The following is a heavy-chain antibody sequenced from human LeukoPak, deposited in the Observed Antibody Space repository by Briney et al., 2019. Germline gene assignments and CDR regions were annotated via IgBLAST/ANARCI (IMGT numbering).Heavy chain of an antibody. CDR3: AKVMRGYSYVPFDY. V-gene: IGHV3-23*01. Sequence: PGGSLRLSCAASGFTFSSYGMSWFRQAPGRGLEWVSAISNSGGSTYYADSVKGRFTISRDNSKNTLYLQMNSLRAEDTAVYYCAKVMRGYSYVPFDYWGQGTLVTVSS. CDR1: GFTFSSYG. D-gene: IGHD5-18*01. CDR2: ISNSGGST. J-gene: IGHJ4*02.